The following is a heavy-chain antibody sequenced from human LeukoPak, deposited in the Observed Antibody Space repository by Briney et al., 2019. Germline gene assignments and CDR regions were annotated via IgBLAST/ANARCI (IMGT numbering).Heavy chain of an antibody. Sequence: QPGGSLRLSCAASGFTFSNFGMYWVRQAPGKGLEWVAVISYDGSNKYYADSVKGRFTISRDNSKNTLYLQMNSLRAEDTAVYYCARDVTMVRGVITFYGMDVWGQGTTVTVSS. D-gene: IGHD3-10*01. CDR2: ISYDGSNK. J-gene: IGHJ6*02. CDR3: ARDVTMVRGVITFYGMDV. V-gene: IGHV3-30*03. CDR1: GFTFSNFG.